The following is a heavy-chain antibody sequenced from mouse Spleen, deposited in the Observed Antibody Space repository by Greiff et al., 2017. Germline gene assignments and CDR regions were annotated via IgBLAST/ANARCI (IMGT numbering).Heavy chain of an antibody. CDR2: ISNLAYSI. J-gene: IGHJ2*01. V-gene: IGHV5-15*01. CDR1: GFTFSDYG. Sequence: DVMLVESGGGLVKPGGSLKLSCAASGFTFSDYGMAWVRQAPGKGPEWVAFISNLAYSIYYADTVTGRFTISRENAKNTLYLEMSSLRSEDTAMYYCARQGYYDGPYYFDYWGQGTTLTVSS. D-gene: IGHD2-1*01. CDR3: ARQGYYDGPYYFDY.